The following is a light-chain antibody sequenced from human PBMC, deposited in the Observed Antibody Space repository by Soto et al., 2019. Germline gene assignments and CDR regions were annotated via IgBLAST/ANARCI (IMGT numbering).Light chain of an antibody. CDR3: QQYNNWPPWT. CDR1: QGVSSN. J-gene: IGKJ1*01. CDR2: GAS. Sequence: EIVKTQSPATLSVSPGERATLSCRASQGVSSNLAWYQQEPGQAPRLRIYGASTRATGIPARFSGSGSGTEFTLTISSLQSEDFAVYYCQQYNNWPPWTFGQGTKVEIK. V-gene: IGKV3-15*01.